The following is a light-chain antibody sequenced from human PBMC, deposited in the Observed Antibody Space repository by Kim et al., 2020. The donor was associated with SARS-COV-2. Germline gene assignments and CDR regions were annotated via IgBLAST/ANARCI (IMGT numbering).Light chain of an antibody. CDR2: GAS. CDR1: QHIRND. Sequence: ASVGDGVTITCRASQHIRNDLGWYQQSPGRAPTRLIDGASSLQSGVPSRFSGSGSGTEFTLTISSLQPEDFATYFCLQHNTYPITFGQGTRLEIK. J-gene: IGKJ5*01. CDR3: LQHNTYPIT. V-gene: IGKV1-17*01.